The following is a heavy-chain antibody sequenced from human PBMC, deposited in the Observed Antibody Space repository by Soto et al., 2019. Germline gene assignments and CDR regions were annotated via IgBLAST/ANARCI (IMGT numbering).Heavy chain of an antibody. V-gene: IGHV3-23*01. Sequence: EVQLLESGGGLVQPGESLRLSCAVSGFIFGNYMMTWVRQAPGKGLEWVSTIRDGGESTYYADSVKGRFTISRDNSKNILYLQMDSRGVEDTAVYYCAPHVHCSGGSCHYDAFDIRGQGTMVTVSS. CDR2: IRDGGEST. J-gene: IGHJ3*02. CDR3: APHVHCSGGSCHYDAFDI. D-gene: IGHD2-15*01. CDR1: GFIFGNYM.